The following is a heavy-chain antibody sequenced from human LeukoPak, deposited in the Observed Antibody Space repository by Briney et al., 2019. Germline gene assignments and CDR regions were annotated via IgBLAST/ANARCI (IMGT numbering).Heavy chain of an antibody. J-gene: IGHJ4*02. V-gene: IGHV1-2*02. CDR1: GYTFTAYY. CDR2: INPNSGDT. CDR3: ARPRRRDGYDYDF. D-gene: IGHD5-24*01. Sequence: GASVKVSCKASGYTFTAYYIHWVRQAPGQGLEWMGWINPNSGDTDYAQKFQDRVTMTRHTSISTAYMELSRLRSDDTAGYYCARPRRRDGYDYDFWGQGTLVTVSS.